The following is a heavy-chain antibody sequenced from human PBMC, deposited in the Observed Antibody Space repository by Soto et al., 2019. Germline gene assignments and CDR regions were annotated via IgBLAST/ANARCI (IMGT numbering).Heavy chain of an antibody. J-gene: IGHJ6*02. V-gene: IGHV3-48*02. CDR2: ISGASKTI. Sequence: EVQLVEPGGGLVQPGGSLRLSCAVSGFTFSSHSMNWVRQAPGKGLEWVSYISGASKTIYYADSLKGRFTISRDNAKNSLYLQMNSLSDEDTAVYYCARDGRQGYDMDVWGQGTTVTVSS. CDR3: ARDGRQGYDMDV. CDR1: GFTFSSHS.